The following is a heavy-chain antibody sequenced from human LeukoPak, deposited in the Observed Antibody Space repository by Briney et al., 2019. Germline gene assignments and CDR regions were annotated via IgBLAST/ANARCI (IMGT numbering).Heavy chain of an antibody. CDR2: IIPIFGKA. CDR1: GGTFSTYA. D-gene: IGHD2-15*01. V-gene: IGHV1-69*13. CDR3: ARAGEYCSGGSCYSGVYFDY. Sequence: SVKVSCKASGGTFSTYAVSWVRQAPGQGREWMGGIIPIFGKADYAQKFQDRVTITADESTSTAYMELSSLRSEDTALYYCARAGEYCSGGSCYSGVYFDYWGQGTLVTVSS. J-gene: IGHJ4*02.